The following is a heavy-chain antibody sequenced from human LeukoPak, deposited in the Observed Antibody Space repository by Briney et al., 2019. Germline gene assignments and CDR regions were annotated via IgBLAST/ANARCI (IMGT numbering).Heavy chain of an antibody. CDR1: GFTFSDYA. V-gene: IGHV3-23*01. CDR2: ISGSGDKT. J-gene: IGHJ6*03. Sequence: GGSLRLSCAASGFTFSDYAMSWVRQAPGGGLEWVSAISGSGDKTFHADSVKGRFTTSRDNSKNTLSLRMSSLRVEDSAVYFCAKDTSAWWYHRAYMNVWGTGTTVTVSS. D-gene: IGHD2-15*01. CDR3: AKDTSAWWYHRAYMNV.